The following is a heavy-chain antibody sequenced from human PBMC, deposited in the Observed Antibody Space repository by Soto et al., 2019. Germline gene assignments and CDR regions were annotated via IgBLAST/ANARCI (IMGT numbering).Heavy chain of an antibody. Sequence: EVQLVESGGGLVKPGGSLRLSCAASGFTFTRYSMNWVRQAPGKGLEWVSSISSTTNYIYYGDSMKGRFTISRDNDKNSTFLEMNSLRAEDTAVYYCARESEDLTSNFDYWGQGTLVTVSS. CDR2: ISSTTNYI. V-gene: IGHV3-21*06. CDR1: GFTFTRYS. J-gene: IGHJ4*02. CDR3: ARESEDLTSNFDY.